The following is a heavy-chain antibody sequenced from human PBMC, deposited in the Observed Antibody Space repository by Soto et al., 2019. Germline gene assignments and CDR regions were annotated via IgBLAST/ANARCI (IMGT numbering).Heavy chain of an antibody. J-gene: IGHJ5*01. CDR3: ARYGIAAPWHNWFAS. V-gene: IGHV4-4*02. Sequence: PSETLSLTCAVSSGSISSSNWWSWVRQPPGRGLEWIGEIYHSGSTNYNPSLKSRVTISVDKSKNQFSLKLSSVTAADTAVYYCARYGIAAPWHNWFASWGQGTLVTVSS. CDR2: IYHSGST. D-gene: IGHD6-13*01. CDR1: SGSISSSNW.